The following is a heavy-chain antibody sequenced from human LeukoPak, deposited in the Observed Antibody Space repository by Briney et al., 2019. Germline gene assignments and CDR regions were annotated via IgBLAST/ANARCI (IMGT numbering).Heavy chain of an antibody. Sequence: GSVKVSCKASGYTFTSYDINWVRQATGQGLEWMGWMNPNSGNTGYAQKFQGRVTMTRNTSISTAYMELSSLRSDDTAVYYCARVSRGYIYGPFDYWGQGTLVTVSS. V-gene: IGHV1-8*01. D-gene: IGHD5-18*01. J-gene: IGHJ4*02. CDR2: MNPNSGNT. CDR1: GYTFTSYD. CDR3: ARVSRGYIYGPFDY.